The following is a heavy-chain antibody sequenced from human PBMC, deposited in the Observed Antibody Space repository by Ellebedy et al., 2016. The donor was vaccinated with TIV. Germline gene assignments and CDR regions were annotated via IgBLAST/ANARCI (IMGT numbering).Heavy chain of an antibody. D-gene: IGHD6-13*01. V-gene: IGHV4-39*01. CDR1: GGSISSSSYY. CDR2: IYYSGIT. J-gene: IGHJ4*02. Sequence: MPSETLSLTFTVSGGSISSSSYYWGGSRQPPGKGLEWIGSIYYSGITYYNPSLKSRVTISVDTSKNQFCLKLSSVTAADTAVYYCARLGGQQLSRCYFAYWGQGTLVTVSS. CDR3: ARLGGQQLSRCYFAY.